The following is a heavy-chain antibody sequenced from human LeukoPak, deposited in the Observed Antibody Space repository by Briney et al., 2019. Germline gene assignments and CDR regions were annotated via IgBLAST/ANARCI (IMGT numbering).Heavy chain of an antibody. CDR1: GFTFSRYG. Sequence: QPGGSLRLSCAASGFTFSRYGLDWVRQASGKGLEWVAGIGYDGTNKYYADSVKGRFTISRDNSKNTLYLQMNSLRAEDTAVYYCAKRGMGDFWSGYSTFTPQNWYFDLWGRGTLVTVSS. CDR2: IGYDGTNK. V-gene: IGHV3-30*18. D-gene: IGHD3-3*01. CDR3: AKRGMGDFWSGYSTFTPQNWYFDL. J-gene: IGHJ2*01.